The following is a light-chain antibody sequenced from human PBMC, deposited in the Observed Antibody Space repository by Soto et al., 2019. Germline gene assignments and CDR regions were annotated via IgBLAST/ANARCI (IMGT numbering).Light chain of an antibody. J-gene: IGKJ1*01. CDR1: QSVSSSY. V-gene: IGKV3-20*01. Sequence: EIVLTQSPGTLSLSPGERATLSCRASQSVSSSYLAWHQQKPGQAPRLLVYGASSRATGIPDRFSGSGSGTDFALTITRLEPEDFGVYYCQQYGSSPPWTFGQGTKVEIK. CDR2: GAS. CDR3: QQYGSSPPWT.